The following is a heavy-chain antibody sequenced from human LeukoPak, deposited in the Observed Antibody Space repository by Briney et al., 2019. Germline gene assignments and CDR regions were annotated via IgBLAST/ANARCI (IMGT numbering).Heavy chain of an antibody. CDR1: GFTFSTFS. CDR3: AKEYNWNDPDAFDI. V-gene: IGHV3-23*01. CDR2: ISDSGGIT. J-gene: IGHJ3*02. Sequence: SGGSLRLSCAASGFTFSTFSMSWVSQASGKGLEWVTTISDSGGITDYADSVKGRFTVSRDNSKNTLYLQMNSLRAEDTAVYYCAKEYNWNDPDAFDIWGQGTMITVSS. D-gene: IGHD1-1*01.